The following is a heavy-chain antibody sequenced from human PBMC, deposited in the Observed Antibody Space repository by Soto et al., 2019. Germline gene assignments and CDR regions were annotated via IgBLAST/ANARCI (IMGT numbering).Heavy chain of an antibody. V-gene: IGHV3-23*01. Sequence: GGSLRLSCAASGFTFSSYAMSWVRQAPGKGLEWVSAISGSGGSTYYADSVKGRFTISRDNSKNTLYLQMNSLRAEDTAVYYCAKDQQLAPEYYYYYYMDVWGKGTTVTVSS. D-gene: IGHD6-6*01. J-gene: IGHJ6*03. CDR1: GFTFSSYA. CDR3: AKDQQLAPEYYYYYYMDV. CDR2: ISGSGGST.